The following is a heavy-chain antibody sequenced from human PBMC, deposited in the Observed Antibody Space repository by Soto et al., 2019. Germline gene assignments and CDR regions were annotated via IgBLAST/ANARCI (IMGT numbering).Heavy chain of an antibody. CDR3: AREIVTAGGNNYFDP. J-gene: IGHJ5*02. CDR2: VYHTGDT. V-gene: IGHV4-4*02. CDR1: GGTFASSHW. Sequence: PSETLSLTCGVSGGTFASSHWWSWVRQSPGGGLEWIGNVYHTGDTNLNPSLQSRVTISVDKSNNQFSLRLNSLTAADTAVYFCAREIVTAGGNNYFDPWGPGTLVTVSS. D-gene: IGHD2-21*02.